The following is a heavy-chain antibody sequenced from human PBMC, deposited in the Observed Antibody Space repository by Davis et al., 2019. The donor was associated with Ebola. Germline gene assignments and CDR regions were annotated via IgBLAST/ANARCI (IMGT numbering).Heavy chain of an antibody. V-gene: IGHV3-7*03. J-gene: IGHJ4*02. D-gene: IGHD2-2*02. CDR3: AKGRTIPLALDF. CDR2: IKQDGSEK. CDR1: GFTFSSYW. Sequence: GESLKISCAASGFTFSSYWMSWVRQAPGKGLEWVANIKQDGSEKYYVDSVKGRFTISRDNAKNSLYLQMNSLRGEDTALYYCAKGRTIPLALDFWGQGTLVTVSS.